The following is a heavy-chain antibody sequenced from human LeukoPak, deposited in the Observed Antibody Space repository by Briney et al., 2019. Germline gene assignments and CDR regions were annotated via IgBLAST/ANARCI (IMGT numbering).Heavy chain of an antibody. V-gene: IGHV3-23*01. J-gene: IGHJ4*02. CDR2: FGGGSSST. CDR1: GFTFSSYA. CDR3: AKENPLQNWNYDY. D-gene: IGHD1-1*01. Sequence: GGSLRLSCAASGFTFSSYAMSWVRQAPGWGLEWVSAFGGGSSSTYYADSVRGRFTISRDNSKNTVYLQMDSLRAEDTAVYYCAKENPLQNWNYDYWGQGTLVTVSS.